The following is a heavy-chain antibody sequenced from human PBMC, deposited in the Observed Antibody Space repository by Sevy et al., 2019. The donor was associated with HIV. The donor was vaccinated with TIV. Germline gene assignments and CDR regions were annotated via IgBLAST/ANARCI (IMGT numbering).Heavy chain of an antibody. V-gene: IGHV3-33*01. D-gene: IGHD2-2*01. CDR2: IWFDESNE. Sequence: GGSLRLSCAASGFTFSSYGMHWVRQAPGKGLEWVAIIWFDESNELYADSVKGRFTISRDNSKNMLYLQMNSLRDEDTAMYYCVRDRKVPAAFDYWGQGTLVTVSS. J-gene: IGHJ4*02. CDR1: GFTFSSYG. CDR3: VRDRKVPAAFDY.